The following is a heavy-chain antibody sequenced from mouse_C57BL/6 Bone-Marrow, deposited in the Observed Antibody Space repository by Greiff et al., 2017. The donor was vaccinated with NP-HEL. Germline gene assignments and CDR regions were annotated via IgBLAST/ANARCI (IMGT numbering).Heavy chain of an antibody. CDR3: ARYYGKVWYFDV. Sequence: DVKLVESGGGLVKPGGSLKLSCAASGFTFSSYAMSWVRQTPEKRLEWVATISDGGSYTYYPDNVKGRFTITRDNAKNNLYLQMSHLKSEDTAMYYCARYYGKVWYFDVWGTGTTGTVSS. CDR1: GFTFSSYA. CDR2: ISDGGSYT. D-gene: IGHD2-1*01. J-gene: IGHJ1*03. V-gene: IGHV5-4*03.